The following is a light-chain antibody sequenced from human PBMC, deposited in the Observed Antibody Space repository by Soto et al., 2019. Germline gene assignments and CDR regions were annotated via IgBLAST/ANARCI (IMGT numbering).Light chain of an antibody. CDR3: MQGTQWPRT. J-gene: IGKJ4*01. CDR2: KVS. Sequence: DVVMTQSPLSLPVTLGQPASISCRSNQSLVHSDGIAYFSWFQQRPGRSPRRLIYKVSNRDSGVPARFSGSGSGTDFALKISGVEAEDGGIYWCMQGTQWPRTFGGGTKVDIK. V-gene: IGKV2-30*02. CDR1: QSLVHSDGIAY.